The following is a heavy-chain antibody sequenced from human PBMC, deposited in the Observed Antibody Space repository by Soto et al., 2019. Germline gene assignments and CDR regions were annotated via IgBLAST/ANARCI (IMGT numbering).Heavy chain of an antibody. CDR1: GGSISTNNW. D-gene: IGHD6-6*01. CDR2: IYHSGTT. CDR3: ARDFKRYSSSPGPLEY. V-gene: IGHV4-4*02. J-gene: IGHJ4*02. Sequence: PSETLSLTCTVSGGSISTNNWWMWVRQSPEKGLEWIGEIYHSGTTNYNPSFNSRVTMSVDKSNNQFSLMLTSVTAEDTAIYYCARDFKRYSSSPGPLEYWGQGTLVTVSS.